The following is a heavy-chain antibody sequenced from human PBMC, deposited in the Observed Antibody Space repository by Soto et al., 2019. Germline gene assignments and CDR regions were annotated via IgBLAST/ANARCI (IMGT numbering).Heavy chain of an antibody. CDR1: GLTISNAW. J-gene: IGHJ6*02. Sequence: EVQLVESGGGFIYPGGSLRLSCAASGLTISNAWMNWVRQAPGKGLEWVGRIKTNTEGGTTDYAAAVKGRFTVSRDDSKHTLYLHMTSLKTEDTAVYYCTTGSVEGVWGQGTTVTVSS. D-gene: IGHD2-15*01. V-gene: IGHV3-15*07. CDR3: TTGSVEGV. CDR2: IKTNTEGGTT.